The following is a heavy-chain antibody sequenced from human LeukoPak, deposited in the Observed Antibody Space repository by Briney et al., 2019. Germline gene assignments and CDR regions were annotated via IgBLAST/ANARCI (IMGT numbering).Heavy chain of an antibody. CDR2: INPNSGGT. D-gene: IGHD3-3*01. CDR1: GYTFTGYY. J-gene: IGHJ4*02. V-gene: IGHV1-2*02. Sequence: ASVKVSCKASGYTFTGYYMHWVRQAPGQGLEWMGWINPNSGGTNYAQKFQGRVTMTRDTSISTAYMELSRLRSDDTAVYYRASSITIFGVVIVDDFDYWGQGTLVTVSP. CDR3: ASSITIFGVVIVDDFDY.